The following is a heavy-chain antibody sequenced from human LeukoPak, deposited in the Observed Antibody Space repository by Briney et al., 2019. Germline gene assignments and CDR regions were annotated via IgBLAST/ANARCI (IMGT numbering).Heavy chain of an antibody. J-gene: IGHJ4*02. V-gene: IGHV4-4*07. CDR3: ARDPGKERFGVVFDY. CDR1: GDSIRSNY. D-gene: IGHD3-10*01. Sequence: SETLSLTCTVSGDSIRSNYWNWIRQPAGKGLEWIGRIHSSGITNYNSSLMSRVTMSVDTSKNQFSLKMTSVTAADTAVYYCARDPGKERFGVVFDYWGQGTLVTVSS. CDR2: IHSSGIT.